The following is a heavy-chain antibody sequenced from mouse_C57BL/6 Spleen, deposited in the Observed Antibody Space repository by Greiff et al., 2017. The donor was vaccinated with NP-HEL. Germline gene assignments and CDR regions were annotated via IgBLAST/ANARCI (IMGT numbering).Heavy chain of an antibody. J-gene: IGHJ2*01. CDR2: INPNNGGT. V-gene: IGHV1-26*01. D-gene: IGHD2-4*01. CDR1: GYTFTDYY. Sequence: EVQLQQSGPELVKPGASVKISCKASGYTFTDYYMNWVKQSHGKSLEWIGDINPNNGGTSYNQKFKGKATLTVDKSSSTAYMELRSLTSEDSAVYYCASIYYDYDDYFDYWGQGTTLTVSS. CDR3: ASIYYDYDDYFDY.